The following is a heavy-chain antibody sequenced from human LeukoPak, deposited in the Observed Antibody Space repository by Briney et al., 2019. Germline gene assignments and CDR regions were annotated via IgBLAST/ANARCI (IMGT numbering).Heavy chain of an antibody. CDR3: ARDESYGWVSYYYYGMDV. CDR1: GFTFSDYY. Sequence: GGSLRLSCAASGFTFSDYYMSWIRQAPGKGLEWVSHISGSGSTKIYADSVKGRFTISRDNAENSLYLQVNSLRAEDTAVYYCARDESYGWVSYYYYGMDVWGQGTTVTVSS. J-gene: IGHJ6*02. D-gene: IGHD5-18*01. CDR2: ISGSGSTK. V-gene: IGHV3-11*01.